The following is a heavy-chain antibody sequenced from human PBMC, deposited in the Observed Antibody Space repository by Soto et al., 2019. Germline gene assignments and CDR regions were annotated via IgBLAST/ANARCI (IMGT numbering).Heavy chain of an antibody. CDR1: GGSISSGGYY. Sequence: SETLSLTCTVSGGSISSGGYYWSWIRQHPGKGLEWIGYIYYSGSTYYNPSLKSRVTISVDTSKNQFSLKLSSVTAADTAVYYCARGPVVRGVIRDLSGLDPWGQGTLVT. J-gene: IGHJ5*02. CDR3: ARGPVVRGVIRDLSGLDP. CDR2: IYYSGST. D-gene: IGHD3-10*02. V-gene: IGHV4-31*03.